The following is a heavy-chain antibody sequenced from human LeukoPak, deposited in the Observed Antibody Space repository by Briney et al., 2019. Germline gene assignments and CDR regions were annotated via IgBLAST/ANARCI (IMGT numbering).Heavy chain of an antibody. CDR1: GGSISSYY. CDR2: IYYSGST. J-gene: IGHJ4*02. CDR3: ARLEYSSSWYVDY. V-gene: IGHV4-59*01. Sequence: SETLSLTCTISGGSISSYYWSWIRQPPGKGLEWIGYIYYSGSTNYNPSLKSRVTISVDTSKNQFSLKLSSVTAADTAVYYCARLEYSSSWYVDYWGQGTLVTVSS. D-gene: IGHD6-13*01.